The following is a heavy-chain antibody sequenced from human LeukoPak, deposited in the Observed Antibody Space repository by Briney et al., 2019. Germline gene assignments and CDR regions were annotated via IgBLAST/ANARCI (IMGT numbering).Heavy chain of an antibody. CDR3: ARGVYIAAAQYGY. V-gene: IGHV4-34*01. CDR1: GFTFSSYS. Sequence: GSLRLSCAASGFTFSSYSMNWVRQAPGKGLEWIGDINHGGSTNYNPSLRSRVTMSVDTSKNQFSLKLSSVTAADTAVYYCARGVYIAAAQYGYWGQGTLVTVSS. CDR2: INHGGST. D-gene: IGHD6-13*01. J-gene: IGHJ4*02.